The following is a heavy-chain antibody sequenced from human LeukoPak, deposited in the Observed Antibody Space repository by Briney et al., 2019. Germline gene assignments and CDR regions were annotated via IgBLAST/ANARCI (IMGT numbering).Heavy chain of an antibody. Sequence: SETLSLTCTVSGGSISSGDYYWSWIRQPPGKGLEWIGYIYYSGSTYYNPSLKSRVTISLDTSKNQFSLKLSSVTAADTAVYYCALWFGELSRFDYWGQGTLVTVSS. J-gene: IGHJ4*02. CDR2: IYYSGST. CDR1: GGSISSGDYY. D-gene: IGHD3-10*01. CDR3: ALWFGELSRFDY. V-gene: IGHV4-30-4*01.